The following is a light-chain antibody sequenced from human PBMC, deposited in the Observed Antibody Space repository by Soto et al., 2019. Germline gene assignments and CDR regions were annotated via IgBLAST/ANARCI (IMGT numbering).Light chain of an antibody. V-gene: IGKV3-15*01. CDR1: QSISSD. CDR3: QQYDTSPRT. J-gene: IGKJ1*01. CDR2: GAS. Sequence: EIVMTQSPSTLSLSPPERSTLSCRASQSISSDLAWYQQKPGQAPRLLIYGASTRATGIPARFSGSGSGTDFTLTISGLEPEDFAVYSCQQYDTSPRTFGQGTKV.